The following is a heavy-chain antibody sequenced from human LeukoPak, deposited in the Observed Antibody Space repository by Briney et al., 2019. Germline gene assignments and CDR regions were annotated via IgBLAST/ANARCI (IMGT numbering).Heavy chain of an antibody. D-gene: IGHD4-17*01. Sequence: PGGSPRLSCAASGFTFNTYTMNWVRQAPGKGLEWVSSISSGTSYIYYADSVKGRFTISRDNAKNSLYLQMNSLRAEDTAVYYCARDRHGDYVNFDYWGQGTLVTVSS. J-gene: IGHJ4*02. CDR2: ISSGTSYI. CDR3: ARDRHGDYVNFDY. CDR1: GFTFNTYT. V-gene: IGHV3-21*01.